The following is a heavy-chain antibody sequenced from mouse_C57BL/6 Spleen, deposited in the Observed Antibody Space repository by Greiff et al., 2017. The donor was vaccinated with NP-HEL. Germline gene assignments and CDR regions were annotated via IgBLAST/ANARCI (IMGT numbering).Heavy chain of an antibody. J-gene: IGHJ1*03. Sequence: VQLQQSGPELVKPGASVKISCKASGYSFTDYNMNWVKQSNGKSLEWIGVINPNYGTTTYNQKFKGKATLTVDQSSSTAYMQLNSLTSEDSAVYYCAREGGYDGDWYFDVWGTGTTVTVSS. CDR2: INPNYGTT. CDR3: AREGGYDGDWYFDV. V-gene: IGHV1-39*01. D-gene: IGHD2-2*01. CDR1: GYSFTDYN.